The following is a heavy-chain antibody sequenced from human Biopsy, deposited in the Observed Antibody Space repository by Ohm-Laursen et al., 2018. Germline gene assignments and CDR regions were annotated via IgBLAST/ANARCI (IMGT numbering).Heavy chain of an antibody. CDR3: ARHGSQGYCTGGSCVDY. J-gene: IGHJ4*02. D-gene: IGHD2-15*01. V-gene: IGHV4-59*08. Sequence: GTLSLTCAVTYGSISGHYWSWIRQTPGKGLEWIGSIYYRGNTNYNPSLKSRVTISVDTSKNQFSLKLSSATAADTAVFYCARHGSQGYCTGGSCVDYWGQGALVTVSS. CDR1: YGSISGHY. CDR2: IYYRGNT.